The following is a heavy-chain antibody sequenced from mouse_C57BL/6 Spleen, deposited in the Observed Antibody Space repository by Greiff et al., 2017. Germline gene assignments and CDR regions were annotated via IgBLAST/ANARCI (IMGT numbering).Heavy chain of an antibody. Sequence: VQLKQSGAELVRPGASVKLSCTASGFNIKDDYMHWVKQRPEQGLEWIGWIDPENGDTEYASKFQGKATITADTSSNTAYLQLSSLTSEDTAVYYCTTHDYYGSSEFAYWGQGTLVTVSA. D-gene: IGHD1-1*01. J-gene: IGHJ3*01. V-gene: IGHV14-4*01. CDR1: GFNIKDDY. CDR2: IDPENGDT. CDR3: TTHDYYGSSEFAY.